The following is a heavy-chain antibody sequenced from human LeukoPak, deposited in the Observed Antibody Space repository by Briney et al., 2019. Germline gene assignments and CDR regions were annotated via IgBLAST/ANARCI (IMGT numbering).Heavy chain of an antibody. CDR1: GYTLTELS. CDR3: ATAYGYGGSTYYFDY. Sequence: GASVKVSCKVSGYTLTELSMHWVRQAPGKGLEWMGGFDPEDGETIYAQKFQGRVTMTEDTSTDTAYMELSGLRSEDTAVYYCATAYGYGGSTYYFDYWGQGTLVTVSS. CDR2: FDPEDGET. D-gene: IGHD1-26*01. V-gene: IGHV1-24*01. J-gene: IGHJ4*02.